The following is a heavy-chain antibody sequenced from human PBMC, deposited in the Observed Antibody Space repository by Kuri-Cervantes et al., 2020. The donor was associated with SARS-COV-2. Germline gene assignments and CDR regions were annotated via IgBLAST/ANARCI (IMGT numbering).Heavy chain of an antibody. J-gene: IGHJ6*02. CDR1: GFTFSSYA. V-gene: IGHV3-21*01. Sequence: GESLKISCAASGFTFSSYAMSWVRQAPGKGLEWVSSISSSSSYIYYADSVKGRFTISRDNAKNSLYLQMNSLRDEDTAVYSCARGGVYGSGSYDHYYYYGMDVWGQGTTVTVSS. D-gene: IGHD3-10*01. CDR3: ARGGVYGSGSYDHYYYYGMDV. CDR2: ISSSSSYI.